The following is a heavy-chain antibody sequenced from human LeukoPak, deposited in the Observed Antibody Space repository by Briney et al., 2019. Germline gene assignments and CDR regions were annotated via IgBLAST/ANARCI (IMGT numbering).Heavy chain of an antibody. CDR3: AKPHGVGY. Sequence: TGGPLRLSCTTSGFTFSNFAMSWVRQAPGEGLGWVSIISGSGADTFYTDSVKGRFTISRDNSKNTLYLQMNSLRAEDTAVYYCAKPHGVGYLGQGTLVTVSS. J-gene: IGHJ4*02. D-gene: IGHD4-17*01. CDR1: GFTFSNFA. V-gene: IGHV3-23*01. CDR2: ISGSGADT.